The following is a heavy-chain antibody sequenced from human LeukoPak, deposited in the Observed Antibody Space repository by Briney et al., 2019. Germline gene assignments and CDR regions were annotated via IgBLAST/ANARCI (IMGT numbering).Heavy chain of an antibody. D-gene: IGHD3-3*01. Sequence: GGSLRLSCAASGLIFSSHAMSWVRQTPEKGLEWVSSISSSSSYIYYADSVKGRFTISRDNAKNSLYLQMNSLRAEDTAVYYCARDRSDYDFWSGYYPPLDYWGQGTLVTVSS. J-gene: IGHJ4*02. CDR1: GLIFSSHA. CDR2: ISSSSSYI. CDR3: ARDRSDYDFWSGYYPPLDY. V-gene: IGHV3-21*01.